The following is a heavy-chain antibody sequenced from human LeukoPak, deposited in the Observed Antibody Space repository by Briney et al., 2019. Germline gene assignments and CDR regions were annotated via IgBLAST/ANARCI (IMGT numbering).Heavy chain of an antibody. CDR3: AKSPDSGGYQDIDY. D-gene: IGHD3-22*01. CDR1: GFTFSSYA. V-gene: IGHV3-23*01. J-gene: IGHJ4*02. Sequence: GGSLRLSCAASGFTFSSYAMSWVRQAPGKGLEWVSAISGSGGSTYYAGSVKGRFTISRDNSKNTLYLQMNSLRAEDTAVYYCAKSPDSGGYQDIDYWGQGTLVTVSS. CDR2: ISGSGGST.